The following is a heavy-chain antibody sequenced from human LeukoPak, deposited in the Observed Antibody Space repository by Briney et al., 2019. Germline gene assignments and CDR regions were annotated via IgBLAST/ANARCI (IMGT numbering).Heavy chain of an antibody. V-gene: IGHV4-4*07. D-gene: IGHD3-10*01. Sequence: SETLSLTCTVSGGSISNDYWSWIRQSAGKGLEWIGRIYSSGTTTYNPSLKSRVTMSVDTSKNQFSLKLNSVTAADTAVYYCARHGAYYYGSGSPDPGAFDIWGQGTMVTVSS. CDR3: ARHGAYYYGSGSPDPGAFDI. CDR1: GGSISNDY. CDR2: IYSSGTT. J-gene: IGHJ3*02.